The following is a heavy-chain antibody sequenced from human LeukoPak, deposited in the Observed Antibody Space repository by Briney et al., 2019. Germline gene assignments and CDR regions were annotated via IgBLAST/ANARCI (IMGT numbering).Heavy chain of an antibody. CDR3: ASRNDILTGYVFDF. D-gene: IGHD3-9*01. Sequence: SETLSLTCTVSGGSVSSSIYYWGWIRQPPGKGLEWIGSIYYSGSTSYNPSLKSRVTISVDTSKNQFSLKLTSVAAADTAVYYCASRNDILTGYVFDFWGQGTLVTVSS. J-gene: IGHJ4*02. CDR1: GGSVSSSIYY. CDR2: IYYSGST. V-gene: IGHV4-39*01.